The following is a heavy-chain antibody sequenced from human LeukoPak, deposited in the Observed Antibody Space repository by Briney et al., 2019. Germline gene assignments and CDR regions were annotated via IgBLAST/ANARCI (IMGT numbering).Heavy chain of an antibody. J-gene: IGHJ6*02. CDR3: ARYYYGSGSYYREKYYYYYGMDV. V-gene: IGHV3-7*01. D-gene: IGHD3-10*01. CDR2: IKQDGSEK. CDR1: GFTFSSYW. Sequence: GGSLRLACAASGFTFSSYWMSWVRQAPGKGLEWVANIKQDGSEKYYVDSVKGRFTISRDNAKNALYLKMNRLRAEDTAVYYCARYYYGSGSYYREKYYYYYGMDVWGQGTTVTVPS.